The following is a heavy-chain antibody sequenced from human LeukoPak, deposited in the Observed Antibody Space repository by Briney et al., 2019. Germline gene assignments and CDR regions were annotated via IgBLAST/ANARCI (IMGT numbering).Heavy chain of an antibody. J-gene: IGHJ4*02. CDR1: GGSFSRYY. Sequence: SETLSLTCAVYGGSFSRYYWSWIRQSPGKGLEWIGEINHSGSANYNPSFNSRVTISLDTSKKQFSLELRSLTAADTAVYYCARDPTTVVSVPYYFDDWGQGTLVTVSS. CDR2: INHSGSA. D-gene: IGHD4-23*01. V-gene: IGHV4-34*01. CDR3: ARDPTTVVSVPYYFDD.